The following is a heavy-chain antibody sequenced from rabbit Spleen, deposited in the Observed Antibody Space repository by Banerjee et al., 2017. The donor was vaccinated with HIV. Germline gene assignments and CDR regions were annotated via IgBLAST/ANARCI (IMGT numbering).Heavy chain of an antibody. Sequence: QEQVLESGGGLVKPEGSLKLSCTASGFPFSSSDYMCWVRQAPGKGLEWIACIAGSSSGFTYSATWAKGRFTCSKTSSTTVTLQMTSLTVADTATYFCARDTGSGWGIVSFYFSLWGPGTLVTVS. CDR2: IAGSSSGFT. CDR3: ARDTGSGWGIVSFYFSL. V-gene: IGHV1S45*01. J-gene: IGHJ4*01. D-gene: IGHD4-1*01. CDR1: GFPFSSSDY.